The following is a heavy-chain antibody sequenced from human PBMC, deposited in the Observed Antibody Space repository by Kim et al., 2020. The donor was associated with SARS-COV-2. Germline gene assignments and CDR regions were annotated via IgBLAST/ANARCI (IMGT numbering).Heavy chain of an antibody. V-gene: IGHV1-46*01. J-gene: IGHJ3*02. CDR2: INPSGGST. CDR1: GYTFISFY. CDR3: ARAVGSIGGAFDI. D-gene: IGHD1-26*01. Sequence: ASVKVSCKASGYTFISFYMHWVRQAPGQGLEWMGIINPSGGSTIYAQKFQGRVTMTRDTSTSTVDMELSSLTSEDTAVYYCARAVGSIGGAFDIWGQGTMVTVSS.